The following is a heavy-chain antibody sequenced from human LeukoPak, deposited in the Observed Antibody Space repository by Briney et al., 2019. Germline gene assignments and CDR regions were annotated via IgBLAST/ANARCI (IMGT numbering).Heavy chain of an antibody. CDR2: ISGSGGST. CDR1: GFTFSSYA. D-gene: IGHD1-26*01. Sequence: GGSLRLSCAASGFTFSSYAMSWVRQTPGKGLEWVSAISGSGGSTYYADSVKGRFTISRDNSKNTHYLQMNSLRAEDTAVYYCARGKYRYSGSHSRRPYYFDYWGQGTLVTVSS. J-gene: IGHJ4*02. CDR3: ARGKYRYSGSHSRRPYYFDY. V-gene: IGHV3-23*01.